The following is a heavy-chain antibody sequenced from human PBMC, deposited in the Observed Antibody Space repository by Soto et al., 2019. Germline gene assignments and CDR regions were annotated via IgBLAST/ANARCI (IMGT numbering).Heavy chain of an antibody. CDR1: GFTFSSYD. J-gene: IGHJ6*02. CDR2: IGTAGDT. CDR3: ARDTRQLRYFDWFTPHDGFNSGGMDV. Sequence: GGSLRLSCAASGFTFSSYDMHWVRQATGKGLEWVSAIGTAGDTYYPGSVKGRFTISRENAKNSLYLQMNSLRAEDTAVYYCARDTRQLRYFDWFTPHDGFNSGGMDVWGQGTTVTVSS. V-gene: IGHV3-13*01. D-gene: IGHD3-9*01.